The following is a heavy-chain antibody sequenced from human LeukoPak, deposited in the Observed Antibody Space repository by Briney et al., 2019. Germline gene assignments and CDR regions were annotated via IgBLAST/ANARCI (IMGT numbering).Heavy chain of an antibody. CDR2: ISGSGGST. CDR1: GFTFSSYA. CDR3: AKDQSVLLWFGELN. J-gene: IGHJ4*02. Sequence: PGGSLRLSCAASGFTFSSYAMSWVRQAPGKGLEWVSAISGSGGSTYYADSVKGRFTISRDNSKNTLYLQTNSLRAEDTAVYYCAKDQSVLLWFGELNWGQGTLVTVSS. V-gene: IGHV3-23*01. D-gene: IGHD3-10*01.